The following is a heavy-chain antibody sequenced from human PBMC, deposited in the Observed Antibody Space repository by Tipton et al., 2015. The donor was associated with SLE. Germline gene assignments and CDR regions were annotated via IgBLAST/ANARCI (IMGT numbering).Heavy chain of an antibody. CDR1: GGSISSGSYY. D-gene: IGHD6-6*01. J-gene: IGHJ4*02. CDR2: IYYSGST. Sequence: TLSLTCTVSGGSISSGSYYWSWIRQPPGKGLEWIGYIYYSGSTNYNPSLKSRVTISVDTSKNQFSLKLSSVTAADTAVYFCARLAGRRFPFDSWGQGTPVTASS. CDR3: ARLAGRRFPFDS. V-gene: IGHV4-61*01.